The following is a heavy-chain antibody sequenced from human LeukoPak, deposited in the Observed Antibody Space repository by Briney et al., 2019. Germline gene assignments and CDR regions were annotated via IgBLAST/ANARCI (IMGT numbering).Heavy chain of an antibody. CDR1: GFTVSSNY. J-gene: IGHJ4*02. V-gene: IGHV3-53*01. Sequence: GGSLRLSCAASGFTVSSNYMSWVRQAPGKGLEWVSVIYSGGSTYYADSVKGRFTISRDNSKNTLYLQMNSLRAEDTAVYYCARDSNYDILTGYLISYYFDYWGQGTLVTVSS. CDR3: ARDSNYDILTGYLISYYFDY. D-gene: IGHD3-9*01. CDR2: IYSGGST.